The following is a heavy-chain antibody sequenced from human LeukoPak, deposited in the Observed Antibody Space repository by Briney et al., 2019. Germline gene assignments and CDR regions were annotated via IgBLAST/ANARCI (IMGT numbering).Heavy chain of an antibody. CDR1: GFTLSGYT. Sequence: GGSLRLSCAASGFTLSGYTIHWARQAPGKGLEWVAFVPHDDSNKYYVDSVKGRFSISRDKSKNTVYLQMNSLRTEDTAVYYCARDRPSSLWFDAFDIWGQGTMVTVSS. CDR2: VPHDDSNK. V-gene: IGHV3-30-3*01. CDR3: ARDRPSSLWFDAFDI. J-gene: IGHJ3*02. D-gene: IGHD3-10*01.